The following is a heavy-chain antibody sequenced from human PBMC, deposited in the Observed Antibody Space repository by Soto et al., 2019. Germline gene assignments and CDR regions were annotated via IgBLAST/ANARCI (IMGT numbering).Heavy chain of an antibody. J-gene: IGHJ4*02. CDR1: GFSLTTGKMG. V-gene: IGHV2-26*01. CDR2: IFSNDEK. D-gene: IGHD3-9*01. CDR3: ARILHDMTACDY. Sequence: SGPTLVNPTETLTLTCTVSGFSLTTGKMGVSWIRQPPGKALEWLAHIFSNDEKSYSTSLKSRLTISKDTSKSQVVLTMTNMDPVDTATYYCARILHDMTACDYWGQGTLVTVSS.